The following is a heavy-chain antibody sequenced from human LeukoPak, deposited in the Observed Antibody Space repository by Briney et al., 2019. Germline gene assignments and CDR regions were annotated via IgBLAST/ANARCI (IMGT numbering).Heavy chain of an antibody. J-gene: IGHJ4*02. CDR3: ARDGFGTESN. D-gene: IGHD3-16*01. Sequence: GGSLRLSCAASGLTFSNYWMDWVRQAPGKGLEWVANIKQDGSEKNYVDSVKGRFIISRDNAKNSLYLQMNTLRADDTAVYYCARDGFGTESNWGQGTLVTVSS. V-gene: IGHV3-7*03. CDR2: IKQDGSEK. CDR1: GLTFSNYW.